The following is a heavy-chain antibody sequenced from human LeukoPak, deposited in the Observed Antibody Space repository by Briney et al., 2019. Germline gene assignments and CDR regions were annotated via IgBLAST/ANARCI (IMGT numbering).Heavy chain of an antibody. CDR1: GGSFSGYY. CDR3: ARKYSGYDGDFDY. D-gene: IGHD5-12*01. Sequence: SETLSLTCAVYGGSFSGYYWSWIRQNPGKGLEWIGEINQSGSTNYNPSLKSRVTISVDTSKNQFSLKLSFVTAADTAVYYCARKYSGYDGDFDYWGQGTLVTVSS. J-gene: IGHJ4*02. V-gene: IGHV4-34*01. CDR2: INQSGST.